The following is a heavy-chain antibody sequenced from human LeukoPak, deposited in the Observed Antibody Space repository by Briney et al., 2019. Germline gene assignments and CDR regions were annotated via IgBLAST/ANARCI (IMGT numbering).Heavy chain of an antibody. V-gene: IGHV1-69*06. Sequence: AASVKVSCKASGGTFSSYAISWVRQAPGQGLEWMGGIIPIFGTANYAQKFQGRVTITADKSTSTAYMELSSLRSEDTAVYYCARAGPYCSSTSCYAEIDYWGQGTLATVSS. D-gene: IGHD2-2*01. J-gene: IGHJ4*02. CDR3: ARAGPYCSSTSCYAEIDY. CDR1: GGTFSSYA. CDR2: IIPIFGTA.